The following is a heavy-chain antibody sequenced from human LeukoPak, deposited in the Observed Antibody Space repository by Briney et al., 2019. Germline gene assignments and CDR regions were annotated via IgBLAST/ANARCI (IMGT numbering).Heavy chain of an antibody. CDR1: GYSFTSYW. V-gene: IGHV5-51*01. CDR3: ARREIVVGDAFDI. J-gene: IGHJ3*02. Sequence: GESLKISCKGSGYSFTSYWIGWMRQMPGKGLEWMGIIYPGDSDTRYSPSFQGQVTISADKSISTAYLQWSSLKASDTAMYYCARREIVVGDAFDIWGQGTMVTVSS. D-gene: IGHD3-22*01. CDR2: IYPGDSDT.